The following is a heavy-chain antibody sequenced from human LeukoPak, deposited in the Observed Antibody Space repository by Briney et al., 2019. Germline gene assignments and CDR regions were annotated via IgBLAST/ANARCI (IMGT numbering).Heavy chain of an antibody. CDR3: ARDLGTSTVTTAFDI. V-gene: IGHV3-11*01. CDR1: GFIFSDYY. D-gene: IGHD4-11*01. J-gene: IGHJ3*02. CDR2: ISRSGLTI. Sequence: GGSLRLSCAASGFIFSDYYMSWIRQAPGKGLEWIAYISRSGLTINYPDSVKGRFTITRDNAKNSLFLQMNSLRADDTAVYYCARDLGTSTVTTAFDIWGQGTMVTVSS.